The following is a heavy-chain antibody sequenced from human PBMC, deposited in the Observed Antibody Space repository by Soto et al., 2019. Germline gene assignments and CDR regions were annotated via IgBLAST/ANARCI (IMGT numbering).Heavy chain of an antibody. V-gene: IGHV1-69*01. Sequence: QVQLVQSGAEVKKPGSSVKVSCKVSGGTFSNYAISWVRQAPGQGLQWMGGIIPRFGAAEYVPVFQDRVTISADESTSAAYMDLRGLKSDDTAVYYCARAEDTTIAFVNLDYWGQGTLVSVSS. J-gene: IGHJ4*02. CDR3: ARAEDTTIAFVNLDY. D-gene: IGHD5-18*01. CDR2: IIPRFGAA. CDR1: GGTFSNYA.